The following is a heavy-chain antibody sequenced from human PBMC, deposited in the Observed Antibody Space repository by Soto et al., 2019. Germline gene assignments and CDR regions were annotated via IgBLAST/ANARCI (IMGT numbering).Heavy chain of an antibody. V-gene: IGHV1-8*01. CDR1: GYTFTSYD. J-gene: IGHJ6*02. CDR3: ASERTGTTSMDV. Sequence: QVQLVQSGAEVKKPGASVKVSCKASGYTFTSYDINWVRQATGQGLEWMGWMNPNSGNTSYAQKFQGRVTMTRNTSISTAYMKLSSLRSEDMAVYYCASERTGTTSMDVWGQGTRVTVSS. CDR2: MNPNSGNT. D-gene: IGHD1-1*01.